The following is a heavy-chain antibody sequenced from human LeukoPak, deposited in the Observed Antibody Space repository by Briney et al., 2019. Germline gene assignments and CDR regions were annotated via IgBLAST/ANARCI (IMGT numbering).Heavy chain of an antibody. Sequence: GGSLRLSCAASGFTFSSYAMHWVRQAPGKGLEWVSYITNSGSSIYYADSVKGRFTISRDNAKNSLYLQMNSLRAEDTAVYYCARGVHYDILTGYPYYLDYWGQGTLVTVSS. CDR3: ARGVHYDILTGYPYYLDY. CDR1: GFTFSSYA. V-gene: IGHV3-48*03. D-gene: IGHD3-9*01. CDR2: ITNSGSSI. J-gene: IGHJ4*02.